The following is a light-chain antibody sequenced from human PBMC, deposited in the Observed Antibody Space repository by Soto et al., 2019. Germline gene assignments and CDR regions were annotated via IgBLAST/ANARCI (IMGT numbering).Light chain of an antibody. CDR2: EVT. CDR1: SSDIGIFNY. J-gene: IGLJ3*02. Sequence: QSVLTQPASVSGSPGQSITISCTGTSSDIGIFNYVSWYQQHPGKAPKLIIYEVTNRPSGVSDRFSGSKSGSTASLNISGLQADDEADYYCSSYTSSSALGVFGGATKLTVL. V-gene: IGLV2-14*01. CDR3: SSYTSSSALGV.